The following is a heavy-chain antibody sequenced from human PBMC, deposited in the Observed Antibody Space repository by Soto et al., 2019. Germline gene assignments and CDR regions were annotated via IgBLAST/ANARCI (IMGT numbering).Heavy chain of an antibody. J-gene: IGHJ4*02. CDR1: GGSFTSNNW. CDR3: ASRDPGTSVDY. D-gene: IGHD1-7*01. CDR2: IYRTGST. V-gene: IGHV4-4*02. Sequence: PSETLSLTCAVTGGSFTSNNWWTWVRQPPGQGLEWIGEIYRTGSTNYNPSLKSRVTISLDKSENQFSLKVTSLTAADTAVYYCASRDPGTSVDYWGQGTLVTVSS.